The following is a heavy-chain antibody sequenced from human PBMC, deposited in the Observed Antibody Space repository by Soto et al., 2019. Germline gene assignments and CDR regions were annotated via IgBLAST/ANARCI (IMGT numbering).Heavy chain of an antibody. CDR1: GFTFSNYA. V-gene: IGHV3-23*01. Sequence: EVQLLESGGGLVQPGGSLRLSCAASGFTFSNYAMNWVRQAPGKGLEWVSTISGSGGSTYYADSVKGRFIISRDNSKNTLYLQMNSLRADDTAVYYCANGKPVLTGYLIWFDPWGQGTLVTVSS. CDR2: ISGSGGST. J-gene: IGHJ5*02. CDR3: ANGKPVLTGYLIWFDP. D-gene: IGHD3-9*01.